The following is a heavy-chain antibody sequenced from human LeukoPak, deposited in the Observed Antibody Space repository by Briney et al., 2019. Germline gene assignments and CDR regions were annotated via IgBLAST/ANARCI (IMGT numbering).Heavy chain of an antibody. V-gene: IGHV1-2*06. CDR2: INPNSGGT. Sequence: ASVKVSCKASGYTSTGYYMHWVRQAPGHGLEWMGRINPNSGGTNYAQKFQGRVTMTRDTSISTAYMELNRLRSDDTAVYYCAKGDSSSFDYWGQGTLVTVSS. CDR1: GYTSTGYY. J-gene: IGHJ4*02. CDR3: AKGDSSSFDY. D-gene: IGHD6-13*01.